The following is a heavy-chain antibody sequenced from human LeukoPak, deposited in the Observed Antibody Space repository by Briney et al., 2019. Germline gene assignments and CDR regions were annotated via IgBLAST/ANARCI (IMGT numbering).Heavy chain of an antibody. J-gene: IGHJ6*03. Sequence: SETLSLTCAVYGGSFSGYYWTWIRQAPGKGLEWIGEINHNGSANYISSLKSRLTLSVDTSKDQFSLKLISVTAADTAVYFCARLAGAIKHDYFYYYLDVWGKGTTVTVPS. CDR1: GGSFSGYY. V-gene: IGHV4-34*01. CDR3: ARLAGAIKHDYFYYYLDV. D-gene: IGHD6-25*01. CDR2: INHNGSA.